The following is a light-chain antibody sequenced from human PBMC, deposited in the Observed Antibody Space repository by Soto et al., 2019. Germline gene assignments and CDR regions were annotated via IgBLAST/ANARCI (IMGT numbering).Light chain of an antibody. CDR2: GAS. CDR3: QQYGSSPLT. J-gene: IGKJ4*01. Sequence: EIVLTQSPGTLSLSPGERATLSCRASQSVSGSYLAWYQQKPGQAPRLLIYGASSRATGIPDRFSGSGSGTDFTLTTSRLEPEDFAVYYCQQYGSSPLTFSRGTKVDIK. V-gene: IGKV3-20*01. CDR1: QSVSGSY.